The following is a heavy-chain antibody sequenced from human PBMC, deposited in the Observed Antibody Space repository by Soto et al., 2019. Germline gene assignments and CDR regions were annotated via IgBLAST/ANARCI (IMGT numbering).Heavy chain of an antibody. CDR2: IYPGDSDT. CDR3: ARQKYYDSSGYYSPQNYGMDV. D-gene: IGHD3-22*01. J-gene: IGHJ6*02. Sequence: PGESLKISCKGSGYSFTSYWIGWVRQMPGKGLEWMGIIYPGDSDTRYSPSFQGQVTISADKSISTAYLQWSSLKASDTAMYYCARQKYYDSSGYYSPQNYGMDVWGQGTTVTVS. V-gene: IGHV5-51*01. CDR1: GYSFTSYW.